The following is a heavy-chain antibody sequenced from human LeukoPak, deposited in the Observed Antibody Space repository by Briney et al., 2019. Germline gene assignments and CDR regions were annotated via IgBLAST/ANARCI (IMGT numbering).Heavy chain of an antibody. CDR3: AKESEYYYDSSGYWRY. CDR1: GFTFNDYA. D-gene: IGHD3-22*01. V-gene: IGHV3-30-3*01. J-gene: IGHJ4*02. Sequence: GGSLRLSCAASGFTFNDYAMYWVRQTPGKGLEWVTLISYDGYDKSYADSVRGRFTISRDNSKNTLYLQMNSLRAEDTAVYYCAKESEYYYDSSGYWRYWGQGTLVTVSS. CDR2: ISYDGYDK.